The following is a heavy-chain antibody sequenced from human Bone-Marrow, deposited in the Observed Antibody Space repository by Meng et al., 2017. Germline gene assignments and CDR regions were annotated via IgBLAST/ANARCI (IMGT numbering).Heavy chain of an antibody. V-gene: IGHV3-66*02. CDR1: GLTVRSNY. D-gene: IGHD3-22*01. CDR2: IHSGGTT. J-gene: IGHJ3*02. CDR3: SRKAHYDGGGYLGFAFDM. Sequence: GESLKISCAASGLTVRSNYMNWVRQAPGKGLEWVSVIHSGGTTYYADSVKDRFTNSRDILKNTLYLQMNIVKTEGTAVYHFSRKAHYDGGGYLGFAFDMWGQGTMVTVSS.